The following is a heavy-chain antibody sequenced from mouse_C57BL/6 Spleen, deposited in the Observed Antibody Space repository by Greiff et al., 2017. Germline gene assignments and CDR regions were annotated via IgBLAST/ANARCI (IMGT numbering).Heavy chain of an antibody. CDR1: GYTFTSYW. CDR2: IHPNSGST. D-gene: IGHD1-1*01. V-gene: IGHV1-64*01. Sequence: VKLQQPGAELVKPGASVKLSCKASGYTFTSYWMHWVKQRPGQGLEWIGMIHPNSGSTNYNEKFKSKATLTVDKSSSTAYMQLSSLTSEDSAVYYCASPYYYGSSWFAYWGQGTLVTVSA. J-gene: IGHJ3*01. CDR3: ASPYYYGSSWFAY.